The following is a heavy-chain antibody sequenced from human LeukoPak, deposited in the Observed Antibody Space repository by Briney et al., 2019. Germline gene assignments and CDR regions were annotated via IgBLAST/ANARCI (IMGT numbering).Heavy chain of an antibody. D-gene: IGHD5-24*01. J-gene: IGHJ4*02. CDR3: ARHRSGWLQSSFDY. Sequence: SETLSLTCTVSGGSISTNAYYWGWIRQPPGKGLQWIGSIYYSGITYYNPSLKSRVTISVDTSKNQFSLKVRSVTAADTAVYYCARHRSGWLQSSFDYWGQGTLVTVSS. CDR1: GGSISTNAYY. CDR2: IYYSGIT. V-gene: IGHV4-39*07.